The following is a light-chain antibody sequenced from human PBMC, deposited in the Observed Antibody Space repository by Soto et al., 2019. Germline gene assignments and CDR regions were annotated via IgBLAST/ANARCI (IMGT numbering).Light chain of an antibody. CDR1: SSDIGGYNY. J-gene: IGLJ1*01. CDR3: GSYTITSARDV. V-gene: IGLV2-14*01. Sequence: QSALTQPASVSGSPGQSITISCTGTSSDIGGYNYVSWYQQHPGKAPQLMIYEVSNRPSGVSNRFSGSKSGNTASLTISGLQAEDEADYYCGSYTITSARDVFGAGTKLTVL. CDR2: EVS.